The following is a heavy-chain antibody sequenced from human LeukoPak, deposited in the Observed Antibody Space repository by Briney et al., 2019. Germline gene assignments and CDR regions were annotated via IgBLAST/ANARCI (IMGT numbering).Heavy chain of an antibody. D-gene: IGHD6-19*01. CDR3: ARTVVELAVAGKRDAFDI. Sequence: PGGSLRLSCAASGFTFDDYGMSWVRQAPGKGLEWVSGINWNGGSTGYADSVKGRFTASRDNAKSSLYLQMDSLRADDTAVYYCARTVVELAVAGKRDAFDIWGQGTMVTVSS. J-gene: IGHJ3*02. CDR2: INWNGGST. CDR1: GFTFDDYG. V-gene: IGHV3-20*04.